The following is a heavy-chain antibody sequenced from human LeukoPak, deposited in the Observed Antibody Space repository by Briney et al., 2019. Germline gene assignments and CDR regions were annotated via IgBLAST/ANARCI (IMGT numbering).Heavy chain of an antibody. D-gene: IGHD2-15*01. CDR3: AKRVVEGPDY. CDR2: ISSTGGTT. CDR1: GFSFSSYG. J-gene: IGHJ4*02. V-gene: IGHV3-23*01. Sequence: PGGSLRLSCAASGFSFSSYGMSWVRQAPGKGLEWVSAISSTGGTTYYADSVKGRFTISRDNSKNTLYLQMNSLRAEDTAIYYCAKRVVEGPDYWGQGTLVTVSS.